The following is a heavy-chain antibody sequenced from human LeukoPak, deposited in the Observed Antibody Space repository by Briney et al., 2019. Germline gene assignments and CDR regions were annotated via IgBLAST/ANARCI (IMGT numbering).Heavy chain of an antibody. J-gene: IGHJ3*02. CDR2: VLPYNGNT. D-gene: IGHD3-3*01. V-gene: IGHV1-18*01. Sequence: GASVKVSFKAPGYTFNSYGITWVRQAPGQGLAWVGWVLPYNGNTKYAEKLQARVTMATDTSTSTAYMELRSLRSDDTAVYYCARPYDFWSGYRSLHDAFDIWGQGTMVTVSS. CDR3: ARPYDFWSGYRSLHDAFDI. CDR1: GYTFNSYG.